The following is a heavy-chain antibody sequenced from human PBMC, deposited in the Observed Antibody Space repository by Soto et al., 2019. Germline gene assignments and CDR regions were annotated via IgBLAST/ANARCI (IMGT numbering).Heavy chain of an antibody. CDR1: GFTFSSYG. Sequence: QVQLVESGGGVVQPGRSLRLSCAASGFTFSSYGMHWVRQAPGKGLEWVAVIWYDGSNKYYADSVTGRFTISRDNSKNTRDLQMNTLRAEDTAVYYCAREGSWDYDILTGYPDYWGQGTLVTVSS. CDR3: AREGSWDYDILTGYPDY. V-gene: IGHV3-33*01. CDR2: IWYDGSNK. J-gene: IGHJ4*02. D-gene: IGHD3-9*01.